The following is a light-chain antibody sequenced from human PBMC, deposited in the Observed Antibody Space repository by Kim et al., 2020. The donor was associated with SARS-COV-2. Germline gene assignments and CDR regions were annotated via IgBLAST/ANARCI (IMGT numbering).Light chain of an antibody. Sequence: SASIGDSVTITCRASQSISDWLAWYQQKPGKAPKLLIYKASNLQSGVPSRFSGSGSGTEFTLTITSLQPDDFATYYCQQYNSYPDTFGQGTKLEI. CDR2: KAS. V-gene: IGKV1-5*03. J-gene: IGKJ2*01. CDR1: QSISDW. CDR3: QQYNSYPDT.